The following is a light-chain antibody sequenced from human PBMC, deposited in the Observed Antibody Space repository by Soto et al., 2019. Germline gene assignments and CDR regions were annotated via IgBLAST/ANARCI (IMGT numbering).Light chain of an antibody. J-gene: IGKJ4*01. CDR2: WAS. CDR3: QQYYVPPLT. Sequence: DIVMTQSPDSLAVSLGERATINCKSSQSVLYSSNNKNYLAWYQQKPGQPPKLLIYWASIRESGVPDRFSGSGSATDFTLTISSLQAEDVAVYYCQQYYVPPLTFGGGTKVEIK. V-gene: IGKV4-1*01. CDR1: QSVLYSSNNKNY.